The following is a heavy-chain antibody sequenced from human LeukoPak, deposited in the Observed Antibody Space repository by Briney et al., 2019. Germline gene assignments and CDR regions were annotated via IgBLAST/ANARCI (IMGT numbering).Heavy chain of an antibody. CDR1: GDSISSTSYY. J-gene: IGHJ3*02. CDR3: ARRYCSGGPCYSERGAFDI. CDR2: IYYSGST. V-gene: IGHV4-39*07. Sequence: SETLSLTCTVSGDSISSTSYYWDWLRQPPGKGLEWIGSIYYSGSTYYNPSPKSRVTISVDTSKNQFSLQLSSVTAADTAVYCCARRYCSGGPCYSERGAFDIWGQGTMVTVSS. D-gene: IGHD2-15*01.